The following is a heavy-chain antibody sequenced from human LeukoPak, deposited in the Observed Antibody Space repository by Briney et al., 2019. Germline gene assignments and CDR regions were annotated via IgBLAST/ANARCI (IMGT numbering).Heavy chain of an antibody. Sequence: GGSLRLSCAASGFTFDDYGMSWVRQAPGKGLEWVSGINWNGGSTGYADSVKGRFTISRDNAKNSLYLQMNSLRAEDTALYHCARGEYYYGSGSYYPFDYWGQGTLVTVSS. CDR3: ARGEYYYGSGSYYPFDY. CDR1: GFTFDDYG. J-gene: IGHJ4*02. CDR2: INWNGGST. V-gene: IGHV3-20*01. D-gene: IGHD3-10*01.